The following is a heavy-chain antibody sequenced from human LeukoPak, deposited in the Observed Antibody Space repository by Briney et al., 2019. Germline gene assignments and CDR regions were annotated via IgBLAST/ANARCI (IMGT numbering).Heavy chain of an antibody. D-gene: IGHD4-11*01. V-gene: IGHV1-69*02. CDR3: ARTTTVTREYVQH. CDR1: GGTFSSYT. J-gene: IGHJ1*01. CDR2: IIPILGIA. Sequence: SVKVSCKASGGTFSSYTISWVRQAPGQGLEWMVRIIPILGIANYAQKFQGRVTITADKSTSTAYMELSSLRSEDTAVYYCARTTTVTREYVQHWGQGTLVTVSS.